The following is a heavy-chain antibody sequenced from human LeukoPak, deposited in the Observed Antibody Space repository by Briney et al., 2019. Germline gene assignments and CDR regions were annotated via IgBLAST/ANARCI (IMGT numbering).Heavy chain of an antibody. CDR3: ARGRSTGYPYYFEY. CDR2: MNPNSGST. D-gene: IGHD5-12*01. V-gene: IGHV1-8*03. Sequence: ASVRVSCKASGYTFTSYDINWVRQATGQGLEWMGWMNPNSGSTGYAQKFQGRVTITRNTSISTAYMELSGLRSEDTAVYYCARGRSTGYPYYFEYWGQGTLVTVSS. J-gene: IGHJ4*02. CDR1: GYTFTSYD.